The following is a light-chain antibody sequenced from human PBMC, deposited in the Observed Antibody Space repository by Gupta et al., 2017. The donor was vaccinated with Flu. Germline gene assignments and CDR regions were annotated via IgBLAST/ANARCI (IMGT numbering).Light chain of an antibody. V-gene: IGKV1-5*03. CDR1: QTINSW. Sequence: PSTLSASVGDRVTITCRASQTINSWLAWYQQKLGKAPKLLIYKASSLESGVPSRFSGSGSGTIFTLTISSLQPDDFATYYCQQYNSYPHTFGQGTKLEIK. CDR2: KAS. J-gene: IGKJ2*01. CDR3: QQYNSYPHT.